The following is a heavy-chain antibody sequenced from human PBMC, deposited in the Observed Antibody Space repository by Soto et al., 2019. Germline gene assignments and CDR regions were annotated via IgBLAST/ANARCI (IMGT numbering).Heavy chain of an antibody. D-gene: IGHD3-10*01. CDR3: ARVVRGVLRYYYYYMDV. CDR2: INHSGST. CDR1: GGSISSGDYY. J-gene: IGHJ6*03. V-gene: IGHV4-34*01. Sequence: PSETLSLTCTVSGGSISSGDYYWRWNRQPPGKGLEWIGEINHSGSTNYNPSLKSRVTISVDTSKNQFSLKLSSVTAADTAVYYCARVVRGVLRYYYYYMDVWGKGTTVTVSS.